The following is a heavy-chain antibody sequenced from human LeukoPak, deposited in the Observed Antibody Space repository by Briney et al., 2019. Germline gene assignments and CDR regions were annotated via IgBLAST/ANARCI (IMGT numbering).Heavy chain of an antibody. CDR1: GFTFGDYA. V-gene: IGHV3-9*01. J-gene: IGHJ3*02. CDR2: ISWNSGSI. Sequence: GGSLRLSCAASGFTFGDYAMHWVRQAPGKGLEWVSGISWNSGSIGYADSVKGRFTISRDNAKNSLYLQMNSLRAEDTALYYCAKSNRGGYPPQDAFDIWGQGTMVTVSS. CDR3: AKSNRGGYPPQDAFDI. D-gene: IGHD5-12*01.